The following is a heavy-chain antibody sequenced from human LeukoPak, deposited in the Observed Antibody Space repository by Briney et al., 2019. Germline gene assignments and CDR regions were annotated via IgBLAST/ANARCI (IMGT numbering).Heavy chain of an antibody. J-gene: IGHJ6*01. CDR1: GFTFSSYS. CDR3: ARDTAAAAGTGYYGMDV. V-gene: IGHV3-21*01. D-gene: IGHD6-13*01. Sequence: GGSLRLSCAASGFTFSSYSMNWVRQAPGKGLEWVSSISSSSSYIYYADSVKGRFTISRDNSKNTLYLQMNSLRAEDTAVYYCARDTAAAAGTGYYGMDVWGKGTTVTVSS. CDR2: ISSSSSYI.